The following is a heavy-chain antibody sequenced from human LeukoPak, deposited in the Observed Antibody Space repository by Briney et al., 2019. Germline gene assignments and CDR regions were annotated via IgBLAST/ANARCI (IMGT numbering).Heavy chain of an antibody. CDR1: GYTFTGHY. J-gene: IGHJ4*02. D-gene: IGHD1-26*01. Sequence: ASVKVSCKASGYTFTGHYMHWVRQAPGQGLEWMGWINPKNAGTNFAQRFQGRVTMTRDTSNSTVYMELSSLRSEDTAVYYCARGRGIEGFDYWGQGTLVTVSS. V-gene: IGHV1-2*02. CDR2: INPKNAGT. CDR3: ARGRGIEGFDY.